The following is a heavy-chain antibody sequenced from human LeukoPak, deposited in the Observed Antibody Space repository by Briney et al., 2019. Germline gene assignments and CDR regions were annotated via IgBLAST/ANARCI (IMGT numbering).Heavy chain of an antibody. CDR2: VYHTGST. D-gene: IGHD3-10*01. J-gene: IGHJ4*02. CDR3: ARAGWIITSGIDY. V-gene: IGHV4-38-2*01. Sequence: PSETLSLTCAVSGYSISRGYYWALIWQPPGKGLEWIGTVYHTGSTYYNPSLDSRVTISVDTSKNEFSLNLKSVTAADTAVYYCARAGWIITSGIDYWGQGALVTVSS. CDR1: GYSISRGYY.